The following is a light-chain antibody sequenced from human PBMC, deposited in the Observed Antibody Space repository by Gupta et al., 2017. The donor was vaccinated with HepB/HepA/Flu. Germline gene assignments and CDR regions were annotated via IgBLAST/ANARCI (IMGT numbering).Light chain of an antibody. CDR2: WAS. CDR3: QQYYSSLS. CDR1: QSVLYSSSNKNY. J-gene: IGKJ3*01. V-gene: IGKV4-1*01. Sequence: DIVMTQSPASLAVSLGERATINCKSSQSVLYSSSNKNYVAWYQQKPGQSHKLLIYWASTRESGVPDRFSGSGSGTDFTLTITSLQAEDVAVYYYQQYYSSLSFGPGTKVDIK.